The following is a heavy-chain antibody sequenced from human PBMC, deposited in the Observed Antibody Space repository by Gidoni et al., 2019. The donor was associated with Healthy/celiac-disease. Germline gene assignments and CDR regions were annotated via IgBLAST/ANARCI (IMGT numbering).Heavy chain of an antibody. D-gene: IGHD3-10*01. Sequence: GLVKPSQTLSLTCAVSGGSISSGGYYWSWIRQPPGKGLEWIGYIYYSGSTYYNPSLKSRVTISVDTSKNQFSLKLSSVTAADTAVYYCASQTRDYYGSGSYYLDVWGKGTTVTVSS. J-gene: IGHJ6*04. CDR3: ASQTRDYYGSGSYYLDV. CDR2: IYYSGST. V-gene: IGHV4-30-4*01. CDR1: GGSISSGGYY.